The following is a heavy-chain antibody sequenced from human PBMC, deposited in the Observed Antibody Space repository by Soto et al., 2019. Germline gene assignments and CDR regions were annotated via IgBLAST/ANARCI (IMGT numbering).Heavy chain of an antibody. J-gene: IGHJ4*02. D-gene: IGHD1-7*01. CDR1: GFTFTHYR. CDR3: AKAGDWNYVYDF. V-gene: IGHV3-74*01. Sequence: GGSLRLSCAASGFTFTHYRIHWVRQAPGKGLVWVSRVNSDGSSTNYADAVKGRFTISRDNSKNMAYLQMNNLTVEDTGVYYCAKAGDWNYVYDFWGQGTLGTVSS. CDR2: VNSDGSST.